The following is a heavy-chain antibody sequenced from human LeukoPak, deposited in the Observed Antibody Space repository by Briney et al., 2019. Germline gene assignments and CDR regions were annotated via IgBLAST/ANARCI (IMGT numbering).Heavy chain of an antibody. V-gene: IGHV4-59*01. D-gene: IGHD6-13*01. CDR1: GGSISSYY. J-gene: IGHJ4*02. CDR3: ARVKRGIQLDY. Sequence: SETLSLTCTVSGGSISSYYWSWIRQPPGKGLEWIGYIYYSGSTNYNPSLKSRVTISVDTSKNQFSLKLSSVTAADTAVYYCARVKRGIQLDYWGQGALVTVSS. CDR2: IYYSGST.